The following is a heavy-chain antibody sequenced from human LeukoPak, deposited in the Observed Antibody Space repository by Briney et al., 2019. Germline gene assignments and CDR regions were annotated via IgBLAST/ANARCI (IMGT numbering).Heavy chain of an antibody. D-gene: IGHD3-9*01. CDR2: ISWNSGSI. J-gene: IGHJ4*02. CDR1: GFTFDDYA. Sequence: GGSLRLSCAASGFTFDDYAMHWVRHAPGKGLEWVSGISWNSGSIVYADSVKGRFTISRDNAKNSLYLQMNSLRAEDTALYYCAKGLGRYFDWFPFGYWGQGTLVTVSS. V-gene: IGHV3-9*01. CDR3: AKGLGRYFDWFPFGY.